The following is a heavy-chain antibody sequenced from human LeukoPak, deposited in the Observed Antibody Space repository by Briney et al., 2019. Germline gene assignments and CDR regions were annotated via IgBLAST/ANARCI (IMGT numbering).Heavy chain of an antibody. D-gene: IGHD5-12*01. J-gene: IGHJ4*02. V-gene: IGHV4-30-4*08. CDR2: IYYSGST. Sequence: SQTLSLTCTVSGGSISGGDYYWSWIRQPPGKGLEWIGYIYYSGSTYYNPSLKSRVTISVDSSKNQFSLKLSSVTAADTAVYYCARGSYSGYDLSITHFDYWGQGTLVTVSS. CDR3: ARGSYSGYDLSITHFDY. CDR1: GGSISGGDYY.